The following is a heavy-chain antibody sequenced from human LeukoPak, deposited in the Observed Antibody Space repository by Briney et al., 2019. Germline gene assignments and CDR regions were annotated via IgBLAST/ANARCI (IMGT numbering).Heavy chain of an antibody. CDR3: ARQMVIGSLDDGFDI. CDR2: MNPNSGNT. D-gene: IGHD2/OR15-2a*01. J-gene: IGHJ3*02. CDR1: GYTFSSYD. Sequence: ASVKVSCKASGYTFSSYDINWVRQATGQGLEWMGWMNPNSGNTGYAQKFQGRVTITRNTSISTAYMELSRLRSEDTAVYYCARQMVIGSLDDGFDIWGQGTMVTVSS. V-gene: IGHV1-8*03.